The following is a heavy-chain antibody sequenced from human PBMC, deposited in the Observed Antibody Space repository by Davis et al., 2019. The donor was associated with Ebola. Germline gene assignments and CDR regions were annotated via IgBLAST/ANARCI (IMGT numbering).Heavy chain of an antibody. CDR2: IIPIFGTA. V-gene: IGHV1-69*13. D-gene: IGHD3/OR15-3a*01. Sequence: AASVKVSCKASGGTFSSYAISWVRQAPGQGLEWMGGIIPIFGTANYAQKFQGRVTITADESTSTAYMELSSLRSEDTAVYYCTTDRAGSRLVGLGSYWGQGTLVTVSS. CDR3: TTDRAGSRLVGLGSY. J-gene: IGHJ4*02. CDR1: GGTFSSYA.